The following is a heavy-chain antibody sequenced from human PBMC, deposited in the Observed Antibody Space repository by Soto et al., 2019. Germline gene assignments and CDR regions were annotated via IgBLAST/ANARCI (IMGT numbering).Heavy chain of an antibody. D-gene: IGHD3-10*01. J-gene: IGHJ6*02. CDR3: VKVRVMWDYALDA. CDR1: GFTFNNYG. V-gene: IGHV3-23*01. Sequence: PGGSLRLSCAASGFTFNNYGMSWVRQAPGKGLEWVSGLSNSGGNTYFADSVKGRFTISRDNSKNTLYLQMNSLRAEDTAVYYCVKVRVMWDYALDAWGQGTTVTVSS. CDR2: LSNSGGNT.